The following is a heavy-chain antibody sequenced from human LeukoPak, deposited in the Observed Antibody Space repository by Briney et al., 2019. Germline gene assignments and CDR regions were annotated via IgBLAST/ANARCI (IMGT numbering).Heavy chain of an antibody. CDR3: ARAAGITMVRRHFDY. J-gene: IGHJ4*02. D-gene: IGHD3-10*01. V-gene: IGHV4-38-2*01. CDR1: GYSISSGYY. CDR2: IYHSGST. Sequence: SETLSLTCAVSGYSISSGYYWGWIRQPPGKGLEWTESIYHSGSTYYNPSLKSRVTISVDTSKNQFSLKLSSVTAADTAVYYCARAAGITMVRRHFDYWGQGTLVTVSS.